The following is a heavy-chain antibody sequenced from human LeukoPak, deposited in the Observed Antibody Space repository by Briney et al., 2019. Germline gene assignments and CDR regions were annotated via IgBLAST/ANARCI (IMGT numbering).Heavy chain of an antibody. CDR2: IYWDDDK. Sequence: SGPTLVKPTQTLTLTCTVSGFSLTTSGVGVGWIRQPPGQALEWLALIYWDDDKRYSPSLKSRLTITKDTSKNQVVLTMTNMDPVDTATYYCAHSKGYCTNGVCWNFDYWGQGTLVTVSS. D-gene: IGHD2-8*01. J-gene: IGHJ4*02. V-gene: IGHV2-5*02. CDR3: AHSKGYCTNGVCWNFDY. CDR1: GFSLTTSGVG.